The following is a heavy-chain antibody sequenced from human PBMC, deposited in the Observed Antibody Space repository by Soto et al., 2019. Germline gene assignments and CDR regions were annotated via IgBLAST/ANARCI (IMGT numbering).Heavy chain of an antibody. V-gene: IGHV4-61*01. CDR2: IYYSGST. CDR1: GGSVSSGSYY. CDR3: ARNYGMDV. Sequence: SETLSLTCTVSGGSVSSGSYYWSWIRQPPGKGLEWIGYIYYSGSTNYNPSLKSRVTISVDTSKNQFSLKLSSVTAADTAVYYCARNYGMDVWGQGTTVTVSS. J-gene: IGHJ6*02.